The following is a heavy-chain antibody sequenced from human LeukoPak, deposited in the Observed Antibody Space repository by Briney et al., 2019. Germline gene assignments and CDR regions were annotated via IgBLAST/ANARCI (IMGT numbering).Heavy chain of an antibody. J-gene: IGHJ3*02. D-gene: IGHD3-22*01. CDR1: GFSISSHY. CDR2: IYYSGST. CDR3: ARDRVAGYYDSSGYSPLRAFDI. Sequence: PSETLSLTCTVSGFSISSHYWSWLRQPPGKGLEWVGYIYYSGSTNYNPSLKSRVTISVDTSKNQFSLKLSSVTAADTAVYYCARDRVAGYYDSSGYSPLRAFDIWGQGTMVTVSS. V-gene: IGHV4-59*11.